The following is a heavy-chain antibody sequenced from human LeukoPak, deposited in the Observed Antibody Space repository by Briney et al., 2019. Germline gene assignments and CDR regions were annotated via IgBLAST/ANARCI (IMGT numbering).Heavy chain of an antibody. CDR1: GFTFSSYA. J-gene: IGHJ4*02. CDR3: AKGGDSSGWYGSY. CDR2: ISGSGGST. V-gene: IGHV3-23*01. Sequence: GGSLRLSCAASGFTFSSYAMGWVRQAPGKGLEWVSAISGSGGSTYYADSVKGLFTISRDNSKNTLYLQMNSLRAGDTAVYYCAKGGDSSGWYGSYWGQGTLVTVSS. D-gene: IGHD6-19*01.